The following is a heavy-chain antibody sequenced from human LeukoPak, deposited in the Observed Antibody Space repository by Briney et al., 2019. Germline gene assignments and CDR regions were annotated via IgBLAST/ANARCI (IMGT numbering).Heavy chain of an antibody. CDR2: INPNSGGT. CDR1: GYTFTCYY. V-gene: IGHV1-2*06. CDR3: ARYCSSTSCFEAPSASYYFDY. Sequence: GASVKVPCKASGYTFTCYYMHWVRQAPGQGLEWMGRINPNSGGTNYAQKFQGRVTMTRDTSISTAYMELSRLRSDDTAVYYCARYCSSTSCFEAPSASYYFDYWGQGTLVTVSS. D-gene: IGHD2-2*01. J-gene: IGHJ4*02.